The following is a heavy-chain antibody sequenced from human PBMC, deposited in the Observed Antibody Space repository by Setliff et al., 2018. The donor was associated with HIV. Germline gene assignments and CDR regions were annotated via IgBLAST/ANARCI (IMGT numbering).Heavy chain of an antibody. Sequence: SETLSLTCTVSGGSISSSSYYWGWIRQPPGKGLEWIGSINYSGSTYQNPSLKSRVTISVDTSKNRFSLKLNSVTAADTAVYYCARLNQQWLVRDSGSNWFDPWGQGILVTVSS. CDR2: INYSGST. CDR1: GGSISSSSYY. V-gene: IGHV4-39*01. J-gene: IGHJ5*02. D-gene: IGHD6-19*01. CDR3: ARLNQQWLVRDSGSNWFDP.